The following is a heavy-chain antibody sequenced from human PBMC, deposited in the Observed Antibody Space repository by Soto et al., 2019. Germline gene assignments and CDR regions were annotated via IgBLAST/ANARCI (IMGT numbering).Heavy chain of an antibody. CDR1: GFIFTDYS. CDR2: ISNGDETT. V-gene: IGHV3-11*01. D-gene: IGHD5-12*01. J-gene: IGHJ4*02. CDR3: ARDPKSRDGYHFDS. Sequence: SXRLSCAASGFIFTDYSMTWIRQAPGKGLEWVSYISNGDETTQHADSVKGRFTVSRDNDKKVMFLQMSSLRVDDTAVYCARDPKSRDGYHFDSWGRGDLVTVSS.